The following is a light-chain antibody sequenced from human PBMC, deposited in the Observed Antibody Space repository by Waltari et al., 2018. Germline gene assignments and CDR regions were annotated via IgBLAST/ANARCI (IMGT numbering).Light chain of an antibody. Sequence: QSALTQSASVSGSPRQSSTIYCSGTNRDVGGYAYDSWYQQHPGKATKLMIYEVSNRPSGGSGRVAASKSDNTASVTISGLQSEDEADYYCSSYTSSNTVFGGGSKRT. CDR1: NRDVGGYAY. CDR3: SSYTSSNTV. J-gene: IGLJ2*01. V-gene: IGLV2-14*01. CDR2: EVS.